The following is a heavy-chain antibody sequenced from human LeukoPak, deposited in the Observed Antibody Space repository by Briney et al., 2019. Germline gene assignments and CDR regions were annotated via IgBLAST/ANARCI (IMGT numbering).Heavy chain of an antibody. Sequence: PGGSLRLSCAASGFTFSSYEMNWVRQAPGKGLEWVSYISSSGSTIYYADSVKGRFTITRDNAKNSLYLQMNSLRAEDTAVYYCAELGITMIGGVWGKGTTVTVSS. V-gene: IGHV3-48*03. D-gene: IGHD3-10*02. CDR3: AELGITMIGGV. CDR1: GFTFSSYE. CDR2: ISSSGSTI. J-gene: IGHJ6*04.